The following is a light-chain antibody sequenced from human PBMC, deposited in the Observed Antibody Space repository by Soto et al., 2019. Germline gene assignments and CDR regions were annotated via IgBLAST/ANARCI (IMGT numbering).Light chain of an antibody. CDR1: QSMTRTY. CDR2: DIS. J-gene: IGKJ1*01. Sequence: EIVLTQSPGTLSLSPGERATLSCRTSQSMTRTYLARNQQKPGQAPRLLIYDISTRATGIPDRFSGSGSGTDFTLTSIRLEPEAFAVYFCQQYGYAPRTFGQGTRVEIK. V-gene: IGKV3-20*01. CDR3: QQYGYAPRT.